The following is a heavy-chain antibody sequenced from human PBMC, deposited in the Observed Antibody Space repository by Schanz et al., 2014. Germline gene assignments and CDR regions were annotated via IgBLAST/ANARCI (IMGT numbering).Heavy chain of an antibody. D-gene: IGHD5-12*01. V-gene: IGHV1-3*01. CDR2: INAGTGNT. Sequence: QVQLVQSGAEVKKPGASVKVSCKTSGYTFTDYPINWVRQAPGQRLEWMGWINAGTGNTEYSQKFQGRVTITRDTLASTAYMELSSLRSDDTAVYYCARGGGPEDVFDIWGQGTMLTVSS. J-gene: IGHJ3*02. CDR1: GYTFTDYP. CDR3: ARGGGPEDVFDI.